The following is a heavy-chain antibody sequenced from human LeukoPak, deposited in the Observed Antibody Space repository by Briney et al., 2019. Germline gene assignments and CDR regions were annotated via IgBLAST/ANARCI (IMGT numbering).Heavy chain of an antibody. CDR2: ISGSNSYI. J-gene: IGHJ4*02. D-gene: IGHD1-1*01. CDR3: ARALTTLTYEGY. CDR1: GFTFSSYT. Sequence: GGSLRLSCTASGFTFSSYTMHWIRQAPGKGLEWVSSISGSNSYIFYADSVKGRFTVSRDNAKDSLYLQMNSLRAEDTAVYYCARALTTLTYEGYWGQGTLVTVSS. V-gene: IGHV3-21*01.